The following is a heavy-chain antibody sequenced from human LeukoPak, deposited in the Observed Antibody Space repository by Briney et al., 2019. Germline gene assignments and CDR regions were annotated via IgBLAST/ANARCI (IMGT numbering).Heavy chain of an antibody. Sequence: GSVKASCKASGYTFTCYYMHWVRQAPGQGLEWMGWINPNSGGTNYAQKFQGRVTMTRDTSISTAYMELSRLRSDDTAVYYCARFGGGYAHAFDIWGQGTMVTVSS. CDR2: INPNSGGT. J-gene: IGHJ3*02. CDR3: ARFGGGYAHAFDI. V-gene: IGHV1-2*02. D-gene: IGHD5-12*01. CDR1: GYTFTCYY.